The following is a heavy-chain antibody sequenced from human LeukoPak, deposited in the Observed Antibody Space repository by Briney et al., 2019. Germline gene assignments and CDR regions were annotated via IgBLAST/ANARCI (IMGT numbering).Heavy chain of an antibody. J-gene: IGHJ4*02. CDR1: GCTFSSYG. CDR3: ARFRSGWYMDY. CDR2: IWNDGSKS. Sequence: GGSLRLSCAASGCTFSSYGMHWVRQAPGKGLEWVAVIWNDGSKSNYPDSVKGRFTISRDDSKNTLFLQMSSLRVEDTAVYYCARFRSGWYMDYWGQGTLVTVSS. V-gene: IGHV3-33*01. D-gene: IGHD6-19*01.